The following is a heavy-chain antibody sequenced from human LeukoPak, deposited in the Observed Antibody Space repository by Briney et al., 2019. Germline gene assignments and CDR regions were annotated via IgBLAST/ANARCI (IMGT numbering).Heavy chain of an antibody. CDR2: IYYSGNT. Sequence: PSETLSLTCIVSGGSVSSGSYYWSWIRQPPGEGLKWIGYIYYSGNTKYNPSLKSRVTISVDMSKNQFSLKLSSVTAADTAVYYCARDYAVVVTAMGYYYYGMDVWGQGTTVTVSS. CDR3: ARDYAVVVTAMGYYYYGMDV. CDR1: GGSVSSGSYY. J-gene: IGHJ6*02. D-gene: IGHD2-21*02. V-gene: IGHV4-61*01.